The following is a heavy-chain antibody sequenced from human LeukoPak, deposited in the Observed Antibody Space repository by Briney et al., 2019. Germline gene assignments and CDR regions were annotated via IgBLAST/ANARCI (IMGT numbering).Heavy chain of an antibody. J-gene: IGHJ4*02. Sequence: SETLSLTCAVYGGSFSGYYWSWIRQPPGKGLEWIGEINHSGSTNYNPSLKNRVTISVDTSKNQFSLNLSSVTPADTPVYYCAIVTADRAHDYWGQRTLVTVSS. CDR1: GGSFSGYY. V-gene: IGHV4-34*01. CDR3: AIVTADRAHDY. D-gene: IGHD2-21*02. CDR2: INHSGST.